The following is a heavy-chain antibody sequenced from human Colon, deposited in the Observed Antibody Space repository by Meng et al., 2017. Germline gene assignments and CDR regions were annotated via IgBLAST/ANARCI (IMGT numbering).Heavy chain of an antibody. CDR1: AYTFTSYT. Sequence: ASVKVSCKASAYTFTSYTISWVRQAPGQGLEWMGWISAYNGNTNYAQKLQGRVNMTTDTSTSTAYMELRSLRSDDTAVYYCARGRQLASPTGYDAFDIWGQGTMVTVSS. J-gene: IGHJ3*02. D-gene: IGHD6-13*01. CDR3: ARGRQLASPTGYDAFDI. V-gene: IGHV1-18*01. CDR2: ISAYNGNT.